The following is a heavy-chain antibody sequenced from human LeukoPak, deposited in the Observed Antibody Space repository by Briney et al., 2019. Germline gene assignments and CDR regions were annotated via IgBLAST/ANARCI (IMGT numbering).Heavy chain of an antibody. CDR3: ARGYYDFWSGYFDY. J-gene: IGHJ4*02. Sequence: SQTLSLTCTVSGGSISSGGYYWSWIRQPPGKGLEWIGYIYHSGSTYYNPSLKSRVTISVDRSKNQFSLKLSSVTAADTAVYYCARGYYDFWSGYFDYWGQGTLVTVSS. CDR1: GGSISSGGYY. D-gene: IGHD3-3*01. V-gene: IGHV4-30-2*01. CDR2: IYHSGST.